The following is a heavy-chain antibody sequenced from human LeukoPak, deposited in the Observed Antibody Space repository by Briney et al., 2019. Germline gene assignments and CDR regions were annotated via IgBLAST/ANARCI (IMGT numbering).Heavy chain of an antibody. CDR1: GFTFSSYA. D-gene: IGHD6-13*01. CDR3: AKLAAKNIAAAGKD. J-gene: IGHJ4*02. V-gene: IGHV3-23*01. CDR2: ISGSGGSK. Sequence: PGGSLRLSCAASGFTFSSYAMTWVRQAPGEGLEWVSAISGSGGSKYYADSVKGRFTISRDNSKNTLYLQMNSLRAEDTAVYYCAKLAAKNIAAAGKDWGQGTLVTVSS.